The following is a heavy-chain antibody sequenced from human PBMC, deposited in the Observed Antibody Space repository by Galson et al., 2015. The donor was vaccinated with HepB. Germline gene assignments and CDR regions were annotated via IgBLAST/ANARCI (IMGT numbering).Heavy chain of an antibody. V-gene: IGHV3-23*01. CDR3: ARDRGSSGAAGPHDY. D-gene: IGHD6-19*01. CDR1: GFTFSHYA. J-gene: IGHJ4*02. Sequence: SLRLSCAASGFTFSHYAMSWVRQAPGKGLEWVSAISGSGGSTYNADSVKGRFTISRDNSKNTLYLQMNSLRAEDTAVYYCARDRGSSGAAGPHDYWGQGTLVTVSS. CDR2: ISGSGGST.